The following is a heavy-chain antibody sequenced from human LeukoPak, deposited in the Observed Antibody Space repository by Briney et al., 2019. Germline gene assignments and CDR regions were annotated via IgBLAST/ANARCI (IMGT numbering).Heavy chain of an antibody. Sequence: SETLSLTCAVYGGSFSGYYWSWIRQPPGKGLEWIGEINHSGSTNYNPSLKSRVTISVDTSKNQFSLKLSSVTAADTAVYYCARVKESAVGATTDWFDPWGQGTLVTVSS. J-gene: IGHJ5*02. CDR2: INHSGST. CDR1: GGSFSGYY. CDR3: ARVKESAVGATTDWFDP. V-gene: IGHV4-34*01. D-gene: IGHD1-26*01.